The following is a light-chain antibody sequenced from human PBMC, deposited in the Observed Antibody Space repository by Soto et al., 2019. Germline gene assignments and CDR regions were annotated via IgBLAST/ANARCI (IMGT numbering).Light chain of an antibody. CDR2: AAS. CDR1: QGISNY. Sequence: DIQMTQSPSSLSASVGDRVTITCRASQGISNYLAWYQQKPGKVPKLLIYAASTLQSVVPSRFSGSGSGTDFTLTISSLQPEDVATYYCQKYNSAPRKTFGGGTKVEIK. J-gene: IGKJ4*01. V-gene: IGKV1-27*01. CDR3: QKYNSAPRKT.